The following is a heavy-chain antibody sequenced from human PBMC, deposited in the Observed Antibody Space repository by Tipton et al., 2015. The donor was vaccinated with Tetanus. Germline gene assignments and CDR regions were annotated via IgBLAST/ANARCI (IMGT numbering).Heavy chain of an antibody. CDR1: GGSFSGHY. J-gene: IGHJ4*02. V-gene: IGHV4-34*01. Sequence: LRLFCTVSGGSFSGHYWSWIRQPPGEGLERIGEINPSGGASYNPSLKSRVTISVDTSKNQFSLQLTSVTAADTAVYYCARPVKQWLVPVDSWGQGTLVTVSS. D-gene: IGHD6-19*01. CDR3: ARPVKQWLVPVDS. CDR2: INPSGGA.